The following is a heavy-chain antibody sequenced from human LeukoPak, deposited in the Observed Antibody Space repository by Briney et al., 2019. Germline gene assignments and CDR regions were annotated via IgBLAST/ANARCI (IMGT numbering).Heavy chain of an antibody. Sequence: PSETLSLTCAVYGGSFSGYYWSWIRQPPGKGPEWIGEINHSGSTNYNPSLKSRVTISVDTSKNQFSLKLSSVTAADTAVYYCARLTTVTRFTYYYYYYMDVWGKGTTVTVSS. CDR2: INHSGST. CDR1: GGSFSGYY. CDR3: ARLTTVTRFTYYYYYYMDV. V-gene: IGHV4-34*01. J-gene: IGHJ6*03. D-gene: IGHD4-17*01.